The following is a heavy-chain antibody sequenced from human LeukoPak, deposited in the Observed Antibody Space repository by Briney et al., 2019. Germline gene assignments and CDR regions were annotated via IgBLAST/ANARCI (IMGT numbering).Heavy chain of an antibody. CDR1: GGSISSYY. CDR3: ASDCGF. Sequence: PSETLSLTCTVSGGSISSYYWSWIRQPPGKGLEWIGYIYYSGSTYYNPSLKSRVTISVDTSKNQFSLKLSSVTAADTAVYYCASDCGFWGQGTLVTVSS. J-gene: IGHJ4*02. V-gene: IGHV4-59*12. CDR2: IYYSGST. D-gene: IGHD2-21*01.